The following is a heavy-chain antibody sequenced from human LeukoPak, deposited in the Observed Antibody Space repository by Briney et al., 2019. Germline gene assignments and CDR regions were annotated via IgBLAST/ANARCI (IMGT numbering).Heavy chain of an antibody. V-gene: IGHV6-1*01. CDR2: TYYRSTWYN. CDR3: ARERSGGYYYYGMDV. Sequence: SQTLSLTCAISGDSVSSNSVTWNWIRQSPSRGLEWLGRTYYRSTWYNDYAVSVRGRITVNPDTSKNQFSLQLNSVTPEDTAVYHCARERSGGYYYYGMDVWGQGTTVTVSS. CDR1: GDSVSSNSVT. J-gene: IGHJ6*02. D-gene: IGHD3-3*01.